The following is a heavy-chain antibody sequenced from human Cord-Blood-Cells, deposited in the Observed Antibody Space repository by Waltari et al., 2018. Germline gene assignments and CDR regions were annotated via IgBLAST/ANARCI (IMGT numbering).Heavy chain of an antibody. J-gene: IGHJ2*01. CDR3: ARGQQWLVEGWYFDL. Sequence: EVQLVESGGGLIQPGGSLRLSCAASGFTVSSNYMSWVRQAPGKGLEWVAVIYGGGSTYYADSVKGRYTIARDNSKNSQYLQMNSLRAEDTAVYYCARGQQWLVEGWYFDLWGRGTLVTVSS. D-gene: IGHD6-19*01. V-gene: IGHV3-53*01. CDR2: IYGGGST. CDR1: GFTVSSNY.